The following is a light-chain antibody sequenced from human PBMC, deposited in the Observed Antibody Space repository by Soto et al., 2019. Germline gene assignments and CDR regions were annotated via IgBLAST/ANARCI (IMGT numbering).Light chain of an antibody. V-gene: IGKV1-39*01. CDR2: AAS. J-gene: IGKJ1*01. Sequence: DIRMTQSPSSLSASVGDRVTITCRASQSISSYLNWYQQKPGKAPKLLIYAASSLQSGVPSRFSGSGSGTDFTLTISGLQPDDFATYYCQQYNSYSGTFGQGTKVDIK. CDR1: QSISSY. CDR3: QQYNSYSGT.